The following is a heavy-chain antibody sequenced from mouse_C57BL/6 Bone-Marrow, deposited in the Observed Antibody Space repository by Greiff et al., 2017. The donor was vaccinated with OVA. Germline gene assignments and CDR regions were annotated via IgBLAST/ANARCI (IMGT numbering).Heavy chain of an antibody. CDR2: IDPNSGGT. CDR3: ARGGFTTVVATWDCDV. V-gene: IGHV1-72*01. J-gene: IGHJ1*03. CDR1: GYTFTSYW. Sequence: QVHVKQPGAELVKPGASVKLSCKASGYTFTSYWMHWVKQRPGRGLEWIGRIDPNSGGTKYNEKFKSKATLTVDKPSSTAYMQLSSLTSDDSAVYYCARGGFTTVVATWDCDVWGTGTTVTVSS. D-gene: IGHD1-1*01.